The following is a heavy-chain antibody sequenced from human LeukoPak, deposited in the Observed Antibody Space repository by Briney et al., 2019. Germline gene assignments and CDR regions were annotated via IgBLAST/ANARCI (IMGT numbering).Heavy chain of an antibody. CDR1: GFTFDDYA. D-gene: IGHD3-22*01. J-gene: IGHJ4*02. CDR3: AKSTHRYYDSSGAYYFDY. CDR2: ISWNSGSI. Sequence: PGGSLRLSCAASGFTFDDYAMHWVRQAPGKGLEWVSGISWNSGSIGYADSAKGRFTISRDNAENSLYLQMNSLRAEDTALYYCAKSTHRYYDSSGAYYFDYWGQGTLVTVSS. V-gene: IGHV3-9*01.